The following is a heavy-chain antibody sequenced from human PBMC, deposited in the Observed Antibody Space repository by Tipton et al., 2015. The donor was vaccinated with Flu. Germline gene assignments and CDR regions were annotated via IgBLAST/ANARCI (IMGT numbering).Heavy chain of an antibody. Sequence: SLRLSCAASGFTLRNYWMTWVRQAPGKGLEWVAKINQDGSQKHYVDSVKGRFTISRDNPVNSMYMQMNSLRAEDTAVYYCVRRGGSRSYPYDMDVWGQGTTVSVSS. CDR2: INQDGSQK. V-gene: IGHV3-7*01. D-gene: IGHD6-13*01. J-gene: IGHJ6*02. CDR1: GFTLRNYW. CDR3: VRRGGSRSYPYDMDV.